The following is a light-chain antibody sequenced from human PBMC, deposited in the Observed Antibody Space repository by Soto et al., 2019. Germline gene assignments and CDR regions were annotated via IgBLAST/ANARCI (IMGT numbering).Light chain of an antibody. CDR1: SSDVGGYNY. CDR2: DVS. Sequence: QSALTQPASVSGSPGQSITISCTGASSDVGGYNYVSWYQQHPGKAPKLLIYDVSNRPSGVSNRFSGSKSGNTASLTISGLRAEDEADYYCSSYMGNSVVLDGGTKLTVL. CDR3: SSYMGNSVV. V-gene: IGLV2-14*01. J-gene: IGLJ2*01.